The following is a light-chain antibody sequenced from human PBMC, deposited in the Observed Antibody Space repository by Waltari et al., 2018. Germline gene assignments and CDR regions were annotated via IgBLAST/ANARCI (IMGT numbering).Light chain of an antibody. V-gene: IGKV2-30*02. CDR2: KVS. Sequence: DVVMTQSPLSLPITPGQPASMTCRSTQSLLHSDGKTYLSWFLQKPGQPPRRLIYKVSNRDSGAPDRLSGRGAGTDFTLKISRVEAEDVGVYYGMQATHFPWTFGQGTKVEIK. J-gene: IGKJ1*01. CDR3: MQATHFPWT. CDR1: QSLLHSDGKTY.